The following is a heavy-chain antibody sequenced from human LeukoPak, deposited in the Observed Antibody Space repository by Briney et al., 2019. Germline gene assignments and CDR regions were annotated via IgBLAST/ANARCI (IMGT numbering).Heavy chain of an antibody. CDR2: ISYDGSNK. CDR3: ARDERWLQFLNY. V-gene: IGHV3-30-3*01. CDR1: GFTFSSYA. D-gene: IGHD3-3*01. J-gene: IGHJ4*02. Sequence: PGRSLRLSCAASGFTFSSYAMHWVRQAPGKGLEWVAVISYDGSNKYYADSVKGRFTIPRDNSKNTLYLQMNSLRAEDTAVYYCARDERWLQFLNYWGQGTLVTVSS.